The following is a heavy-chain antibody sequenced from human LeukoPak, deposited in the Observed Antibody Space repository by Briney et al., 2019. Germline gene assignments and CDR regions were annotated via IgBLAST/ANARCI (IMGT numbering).Heavy chain of an antibody. CDR3: ARMYSNYFDY. Sequence: SETLSLTCTVSGGSISSSSYYWGWIRQPPGKGPEWVGYIYYSGSTTYNPSLKSRVTISVDTSKNQFSLQLSSVTAADTAVYYCARMYSNYFDYWGQGSLVTVSS. D-gene: IGHD4-11*01. CDR2: IYYSGST. V-gene: IGHV4-61*05. CDR1: GGSISSSSYY. J-gene: IGHJ4*02.